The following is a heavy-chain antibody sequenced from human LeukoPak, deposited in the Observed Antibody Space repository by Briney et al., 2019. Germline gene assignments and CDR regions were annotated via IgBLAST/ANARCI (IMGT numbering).Heavy chain of an antibody. CDR2: IWYDGSNK. J-gene: IGHJ4*02. D-gene: IGHD3-22*01. CDR3: AKDRSAYYYDSSGPKDY. CDR1: GFTFSSYG. V-gene: IGHV3-33*06. Sequence: PGRSLRLSCAASGFTFSSYGMHWVRQAPGTGLVWVAVIWYDGSNKYYADSVKGRFTISRDNSTNTLYLLMNSLRAEDTAVYYCAKDRSAYYYDSSGPKDYWGQGTLVTVSS.